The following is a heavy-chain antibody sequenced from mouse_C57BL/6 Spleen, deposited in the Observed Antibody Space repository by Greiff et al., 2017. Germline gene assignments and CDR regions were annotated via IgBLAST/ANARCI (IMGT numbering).Heavy chain of an antibody. Sequence: EVKVVESGGGLVKPGGSLKLSCAASGFTFSDYGMHWVRQAPEKGLEWVAYISSGSSTIYYADKVKGRFTISRDNAKNTLFLQMTSLRSEDTAMYYCAKTSRTGGIFDYWGQGTTLTVSS. CDR3: AKTSRTGGIFDY. CDR1: GFTFSDYG. CDR2: ISSGSSTI. V-gene: IGHV5-17*01. D-gene: IGHD3-3*01. J-gene: IGHJ2*01.